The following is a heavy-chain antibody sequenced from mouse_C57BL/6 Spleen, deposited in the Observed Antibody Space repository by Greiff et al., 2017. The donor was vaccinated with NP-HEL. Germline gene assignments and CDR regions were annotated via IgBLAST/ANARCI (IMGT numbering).Heavy chain of an antibody. D-gene: IGHD2-2*01. V-gene: IGHV1-39*01. J-gene: IGHJ4*01. Sequence: VQLQQPGPELVKPGASVKISCKASGYSFTDYYMNWVKQSPGQSLEWIGVINPNCGTTSYNQKFKGKATLTVDQSSSTAYMQLNSLTSEDSAVYYCAGGYDVLYYYALDYWGQGTTVTVSS. CDR1: GYSFTDYY. CDR2: INPNCGTT. CDR3: AGGYDVLYYYALDY.